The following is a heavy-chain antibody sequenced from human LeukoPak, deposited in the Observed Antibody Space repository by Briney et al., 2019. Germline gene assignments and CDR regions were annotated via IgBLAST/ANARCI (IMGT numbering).Heavy chain of an antibody. D-gene: IGHD1-1*01. V-gene: IGHV3-23*01. J-gene: IGHJ5*02. Sequence: GGSLRLSCAASGFTFSNYAMSWVRQAPGKRLEWVSAIRSDRVTTYDADSVKGRSTISRDNSKNTLFLEMKSLRADDTAIYYCARVQVSAEGGELDPWGQGTLVIVSS. CDR2: IRSDRVTT. CDR3: ARVQVSAEGGELDP. CDR1: GFTFSNYA.